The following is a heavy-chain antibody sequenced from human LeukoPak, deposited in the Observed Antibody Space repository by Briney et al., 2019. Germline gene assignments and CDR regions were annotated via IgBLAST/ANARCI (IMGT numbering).Heavy chain of an antibody. V-gene: IGHV3-74*01. J-gene: IGHJ4*02. D-gene: IGHD5-18*01. CDR1: GFTFSDFW. CDR3: TRGGYSGSYYRFS. CDR2: TSKDGSHT. Sequence: GGSLRLSCAASGFTFSDFWIHWVRQAPGKGPEWLSRTSKDGSHTVYADSAKGRFTASRDNTKNTIDLEVTNLRTEDTAVYYCTRGGYSGSYYRFSWGQGTPVPVAS.